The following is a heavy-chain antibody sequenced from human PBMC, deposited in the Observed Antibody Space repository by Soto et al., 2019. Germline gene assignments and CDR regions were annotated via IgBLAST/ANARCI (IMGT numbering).Heavy chain of an antibody. D-gene: IGHD1-1*01. CDR1: GFTFAGSA. Sequence: DVQMVESGGGLVQPGGSLKLSCATTGFTFAGSAIHWVRQAPGKGLEWIGRIRNKANNCATAYPASVAGRFTISRDDSKTTAYLEMNSLKTEDTAMYYCAGPGPFDSWGQGTLVTVSS. CDR2: IRNKANNCAT. CDR3: AGPGPFDS. J-gene: IGHJ4*02. V-gene: IGHV3-73*01.